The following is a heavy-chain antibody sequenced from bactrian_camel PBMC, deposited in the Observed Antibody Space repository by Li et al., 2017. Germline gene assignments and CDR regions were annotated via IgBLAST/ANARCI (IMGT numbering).Heavy chain of an antibody. CDR2: INPGATAP. V-gene: IGHV3S1*01. Sequence: HVQLVESGGDLVQPGGSLRLPCAASGFTFSSAYMSWVRQAPAKGLEWVAGINPGATAPYYAGAVQGRFTISRDDGKSALHLQLNSLKTEDTATYYCVKASWVSNWATAYRGQGTQVTVS. CDR1: GFTFSSAY. D-gene: IGHD8*01. J-gene: IGHJ4*01. CDR3: VKASWVSNWATAY.